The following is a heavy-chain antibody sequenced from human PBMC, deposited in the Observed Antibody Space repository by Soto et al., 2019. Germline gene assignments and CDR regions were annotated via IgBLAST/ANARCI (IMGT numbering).Heavy chain of an antibody. V-gene: IGHV1-46*01. Sequence: GASVKATCKACGYTFTYYHVHWVRQAPGQGLEWMGIINPNGGDTSYAQKFQGRVTMTRDTSTSTVYMEMSSLRSEDTALYYCAPFPSSSGLWFYLDYLGQGTPVTV. CDR3: APFPSSSGLWFYLDY. J-gene: IGHJ4*02. D-gene: IGHD5-18*01. CDR2: INPNGGDT. CDR1: GYTFTYYH.